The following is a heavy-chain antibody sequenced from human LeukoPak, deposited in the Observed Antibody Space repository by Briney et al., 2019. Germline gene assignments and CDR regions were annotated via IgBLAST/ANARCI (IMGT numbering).Heavy chain of an antibody. CDR2: VNSDGSST. CDR3: VRQPSTWSHYDY. D-gene: IGHD6-13*01. J-gene: IGHJ4*02. Sequence: GGSLRLSCAASGFTFSNYWMHWVRHAPGKGLVWVSRVNSDGSSTICADSVKGRFTISRDNAKNTLYLQMNSLRAEDTAVYYCVRQPSTWSHYDYWGQGTLVTVSS. V-gene: IGHV3-74*01. CDR1: GFTFSNYW.